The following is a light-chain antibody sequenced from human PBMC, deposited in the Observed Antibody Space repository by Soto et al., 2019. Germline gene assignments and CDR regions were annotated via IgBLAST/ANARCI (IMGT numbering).Light chain of an antibody. CDR2: GAS. V-gene: IGKV3-15*01. CDR3: QQYNNWSGT. J-gene: IGKJ2*01. CDR1: QSVSSN. Sequence: EIVMTQSPATLSVSPGERATLSCRASQSVSSNLAWYQQKPGQAPRLLIYGASTRATGIPARFSGSGSGTEFTLTISRLQSEDFAVYYCQQYNNWSGTFGHGTKLEIK.